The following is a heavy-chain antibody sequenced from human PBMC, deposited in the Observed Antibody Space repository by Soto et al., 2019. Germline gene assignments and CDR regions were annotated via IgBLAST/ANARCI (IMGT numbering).Heavy chain of an antibody. CDR3: ARQPRYCSSTSCYNWFDP. CDR2: IYPGDSDT. V-gene: IGHV5-51*01. D-gene: IGHD2-2*01. CDR1: GYNFTSYW. Sequence: PGESLKISCKGSGYNFTSYWIACVRQMPGKGLEWMGIIYPGDSDTRYSPSFQGQVTISADKSISTAYLQWSSLKASDTAIYYCARQPRYCSSTSCYNWFDPWGQGTLVTVSS. J-gene: IGHJ5*02.